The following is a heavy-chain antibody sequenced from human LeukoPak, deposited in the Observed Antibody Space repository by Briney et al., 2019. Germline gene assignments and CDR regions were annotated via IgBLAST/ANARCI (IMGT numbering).Heavy chain of an antibody. J-gene: IGHJ4*02. CDR2: ISYDESKR. CDR3: ARGGPMVRGADYYFDY. V-gene: IGHV3-30*04. Sequence: GGSLRLSCAASGFTLSAYGMHWVRQAPGKGLEWLAVISYDESKRYYADSVKGRFTISRDNSNNTLYLQMNSLRAEDTAVYYCARGGPMVRGADYYFDYWGQGTLVTVSS. CDR1: GFTLSAYG. D-gene: IGHD3-10*01.